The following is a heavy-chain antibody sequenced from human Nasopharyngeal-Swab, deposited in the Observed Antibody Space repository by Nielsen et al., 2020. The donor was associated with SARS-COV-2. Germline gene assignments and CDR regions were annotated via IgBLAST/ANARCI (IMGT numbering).Heavy chain of an antibody. J-gene: IGHJ6*02. V-gene: IGHV3-11*01. Sequence: WIRQPPGKALEWVSYISDSSSIIYYTNSVKGRFTVSRDNAKNSLYLQMNSLRAEDTAVYYCARDSTYYYYYGMDVWGQGTTVTVSS. CDR2: ISDSSSII. CDR3: ARDSTYYYYYGMDV.